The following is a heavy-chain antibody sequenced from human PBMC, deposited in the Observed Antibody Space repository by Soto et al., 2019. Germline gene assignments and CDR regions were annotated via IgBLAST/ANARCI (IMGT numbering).Heavy chain of an antibody. CDR1: GGSITTIDYY. Sequence: HSETLSLTCTVSGGSITTIDYYWTWIRQLPGEGLEWIAYIHHAGPTYYNPSLQSRITISVDTSQNQFSLKLNSVTPEDTAVYYCVRAPSLKGASDYWGQGTLVTVSS. J-gene: IGHJ4*02. D-gene: IGHD3-16*01. CDR3: VRAPSLKGASDY. CDR2: IHHAGPT. V-gene: IGHV4-30-4*08.